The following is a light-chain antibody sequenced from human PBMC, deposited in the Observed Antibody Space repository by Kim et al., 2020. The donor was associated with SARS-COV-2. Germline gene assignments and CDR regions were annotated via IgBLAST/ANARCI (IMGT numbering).Light chain of an antibody. CDR2: SAS. V-gene: IGKV3-15*01. CDR3: QQYNNWPLT. CDR1: QSVNNN. Sequence: ETVMTQSPATLSVSPGERATLSCRASQSVNNNLAWYQQKPGQAPRLLIYSASTRATGIPARFSGSGSGTEFTLTISSLQSEDFAVYYCQQYNNWPLTFGGGTKVDIK. J-gene: IGKJ4*01.